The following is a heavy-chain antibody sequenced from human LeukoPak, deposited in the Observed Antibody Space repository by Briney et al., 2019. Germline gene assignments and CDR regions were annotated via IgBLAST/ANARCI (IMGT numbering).Heavy chain of an antibody. D-gene: IGHD3-10*01. CDR1: GFTFSSYW. CDR2: TDQVEGER. Sequence: GGSLRLSCTASGFTFSSYWMSWVRQAPGKGLEWVANTDQVEGERYYVDSVKGRFIISRDNAKNTLYLQMNSLRAEDTAVYYCARGRGPYGWFDPWGQGTLVTVSS. CDR3: ARGRGPYGWFDP. J-gene: IGHJ5*02. V-gene: IGHV3-7*01.